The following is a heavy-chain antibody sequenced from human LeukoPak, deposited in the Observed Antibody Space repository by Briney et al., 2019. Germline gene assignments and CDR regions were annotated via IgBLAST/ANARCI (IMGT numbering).Heavy chain of an antibody. CDR1: GFTFSSYW. CDR2: INSDGSST. Sequence: GGSLRLSCAASGFTFSSYWMHWVRQAPGKGLVGVSRINSDGSSTSYADSVKGRFTISRDNSKDTLYLQMDGLRAEDTAIYYCAKVYTTGWSYFDYWGRGILVTVSS. CDR3: AKVYTTGWSYFDY. V-gene: IGHV3-74*01. D-gene: IGHD6-19*01. J-gene: IGHJ4*02.